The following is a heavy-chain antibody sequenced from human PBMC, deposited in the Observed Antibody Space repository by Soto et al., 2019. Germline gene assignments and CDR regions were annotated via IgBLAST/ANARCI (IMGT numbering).Heavy chain of an antibody. CDR3: ASSRLPIY. D-gene: IGHD4-17*01. J-gene: IGHJ4*02. Sequence: QVQLQESGPGLVKPSETLSLTCTVSGGSISSYYWSWIRQPPGKGLEWIGEINHSGSTNYNPSLKSRVTISVDTSKNQFSLKLSSVTAADTAVYYCASSRLPIYWGQGTLVTVSS. V-gene: IGHV4-34*01. CDR1: GGSISSYY. CDR2: INHSGST.